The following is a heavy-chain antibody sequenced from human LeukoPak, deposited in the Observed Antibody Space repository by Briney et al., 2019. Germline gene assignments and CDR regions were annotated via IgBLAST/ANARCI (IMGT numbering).Heavy chain of an antibody. D-gene: IGHD6-19*01. V-gene: IGHV4-39*01. CDR2: IYYSGST. J-gene: IGHJ4*02. CDR1: GGSISSSSYY. Sequence: MSSETLSLTCTVSGGSISSSSYYWGWIRQPPGKGLEWIGSIYYSGSTYYNPSLKSRVTISVDTSKNQFSLKLSSVTAADTAVYYCARQGWLVFDYWGQGTLVTVSS. CDR3: ARQGWLVFDY.